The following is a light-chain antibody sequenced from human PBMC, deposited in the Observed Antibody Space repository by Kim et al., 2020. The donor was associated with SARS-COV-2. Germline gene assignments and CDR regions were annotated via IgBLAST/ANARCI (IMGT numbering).Light chain of an antibody. CDR1: EDMSDY. CDR3: QQYDAPPFT. V-gene: IGKV1-33*01. CDR2: DTA. J-gene: IGKJ5*01. Sequence: GDRVTNTCRASEDMSDYFNWYQQKPGGAPKVLIRDTANLESGVPSRFSRGGYRTEFSLTISSVQPKDMGTYYCQQYDAPPFTFGQGTRLEIK.